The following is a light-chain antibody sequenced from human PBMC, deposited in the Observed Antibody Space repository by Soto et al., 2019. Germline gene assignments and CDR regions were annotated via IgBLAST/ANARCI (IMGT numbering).Light chain of an antibody. J-gene: IGLJ2*01. CDR3: QSFDTNLNAVV. CDR1: GSNIGAGYD. V-gene: IGLV1-40*01. CDR2: DTA. Sequence: SVLTQPPSVSGAPGQSVTISCIGSGSNIGAGYDVHWYQQLPGVAPKLLIFDTANRPSGVPGRFSGSKSGASASLAITGLLPEDEADFFCQSFDTNLNAVVFGGGTKVTVL.